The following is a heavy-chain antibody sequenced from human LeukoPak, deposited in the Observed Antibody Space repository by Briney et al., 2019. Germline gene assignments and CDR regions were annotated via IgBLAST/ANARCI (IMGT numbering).Heavy chain of an antibody. CDR1: GGSISIGCYF. V-gene: IGHV4-61*02. D-gene: IGHD4-11*01. CDR2: IYTIGST. J-gene: IGHJ4*02. CDR3: ASPTADY. Sequence: SQTLSLTCCLVGGSISIGCYFLTLIRQPAGKGLEGIGPIYTIGSTNYNPSLKSRVTISVDTSKTQFSLKLSPVTAADTAVYYCASPTADYWGQGTLVTVSS.